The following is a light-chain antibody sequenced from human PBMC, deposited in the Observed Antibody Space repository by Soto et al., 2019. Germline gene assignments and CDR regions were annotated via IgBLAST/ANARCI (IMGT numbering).Light chain of an antibody. Sequence: EIVLTQSPGTLSLSPGERATLSCRASQSVSSDYLAWYQQKPGQTPKVLIYHASSRATGIPDRFSGSGSGTDFTLTISRLEPEDFAVYYCQQYGSSPLTFGGGTKVDIK. V-gene: IGKV3-20*01. J-gene: IGKJ4*01. CDR1: QSVSSDY. CDR2: HAS. CDR3: QQYGSSPLT.